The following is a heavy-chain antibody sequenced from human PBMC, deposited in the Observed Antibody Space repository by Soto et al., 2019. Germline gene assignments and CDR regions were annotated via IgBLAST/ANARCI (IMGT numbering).Heavy chain of an antibody. CDR3: TRRGRQSANWFVP. CDR2: IGVYNGKT. J-gene: IGHJ5*02. CDR1: GYTFTKYG. Sequence: QAQLVQSGGEVKKPGASVRVSCKASGYTFTKYGITWVRQAPGQGLEWLWWIGVYNGKTNYARKLQGRVIMTADTSASTAYMELRSLRSDDTAVYYCTRRGRQSANWFVPWGQGTLDTVSS. V-gene: IGHV1-18*04.